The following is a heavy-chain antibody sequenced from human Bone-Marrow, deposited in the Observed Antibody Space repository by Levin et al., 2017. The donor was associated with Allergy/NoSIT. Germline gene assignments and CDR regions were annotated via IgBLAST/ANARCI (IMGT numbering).Heavy chain of an antibody. CDR1: GFTFSDYY. V-gene: IGHV3-11*01. J-gene: IGHJ6*02. D-gene: IGHD3-3*01. CDR3: ARAGLRFLEWLQYHYGMDV. Sequence: GGSLRLSCAASGFTFSDYYMSWIRQAPGKGLEWVSYISSSSTTIYYADSVKGRFTISRDNAKNSLYLQMNSLRAEDTAVYYCARAGLRFLEWLQYHYGMDVWGQGTTVAVPS. CDR2: ISSSSTTI.